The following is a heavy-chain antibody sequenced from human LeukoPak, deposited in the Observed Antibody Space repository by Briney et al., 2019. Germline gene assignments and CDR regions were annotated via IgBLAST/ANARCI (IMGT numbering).Heavy chain of an antibody. J-gene: IGHJ4*02. CDR3: ARKEIYSYATC. CDR1: GFTFSSHH. D-gene: IGHD5-18*01. Sequence: GGSLRLSCVASGFTFSSHHMNWVRQTPGKGLESVATIKPDGSEKYYVDSVKGRFTISRDNAKSSLYLQMNSLRVEDTGVYCCARKEIYSYATCWGQGTLVTVSS. V-gene: IGHV3-7*01. CDR2: IKPDGSEK.